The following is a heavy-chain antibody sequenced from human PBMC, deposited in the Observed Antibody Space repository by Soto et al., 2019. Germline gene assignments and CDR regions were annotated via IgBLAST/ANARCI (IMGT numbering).Heavy chain of an antibody. Sequence: VQLVESGGGVVQPGRSLRLSCAASGFTFSSYAMHWVRQAPGKGLEWVAVISYDGSNKYYADSVKGRFTISRDNSKNTLYLQMNSLRAEDTAVYYCAREYIAAFNYYYGMDVWGQGTTVTVSS. J-gene: IGHJ6*02. CDR1: GFTFSSYA. V-gene: IGHV3-30-3*01. CDR2: ISYDGSNK. CDR3: AREYIAAFNYYYGMDV. D-gene: IGHD6-13*01.